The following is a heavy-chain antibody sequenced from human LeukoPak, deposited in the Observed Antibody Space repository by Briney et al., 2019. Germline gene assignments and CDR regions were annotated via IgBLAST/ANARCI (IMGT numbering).Heavy chain of an antibody. V-gene: IGHV5-51*01. D-gene: IGHD3-10*01. CDR1: GYPFRAYW. Sequence: GEPLKISCKASGYPFRAYWIAWLRQMPGRGLEWMGIIYPGNSDTYYSPSCQGQVTISVDKSINTAYLQWDSLKASDSGMYYCARYGAPTRSLAWYDHWGQGTLVSVSS. CDR2: IYPGNSDT. CDR3: ARYGAPTRSLAWYDH. J-gene: IGHJ5*02.